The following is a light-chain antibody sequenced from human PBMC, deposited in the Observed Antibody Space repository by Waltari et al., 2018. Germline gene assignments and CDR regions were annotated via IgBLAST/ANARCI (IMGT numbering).Light chain of an antibody. CDR3: SSYLGYRADWV. CDR1: SSDIGYYNF. V-gene: IGLV2-14*01. J-gene: IGLJ3*02. Sequence: QSALTQPASVSGSPGQSITISCTGTSSDIGYYNFVSWYQQHPGTAPKLVIYEVSNRPSWVSKRFSGSKSGNTAALTISGLQTEDEADYFCSSYLGYRADWVFGGGTKLTVL. CDR2: EVS.